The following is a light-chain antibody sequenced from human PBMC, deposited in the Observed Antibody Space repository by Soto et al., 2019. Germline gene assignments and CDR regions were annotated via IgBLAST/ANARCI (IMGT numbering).Light chain of an antibody. CDR2: DVN. Sequence: QSALTQPASVSGSPGQSITISCTGTSSDVGGYSYVSWYQQHPGKAPKLMIYDVNNRPSGVSNRFSGSKSGNTASLTISGLQAEDEADYYCSSYTYSSTLYVFGTGIKLTVL. V-gene: IGLV2-14*01. CDR1: SSDVGGYSY. J-gene: IGLJ1*01. CDR3: SSYTYSSTLYV.